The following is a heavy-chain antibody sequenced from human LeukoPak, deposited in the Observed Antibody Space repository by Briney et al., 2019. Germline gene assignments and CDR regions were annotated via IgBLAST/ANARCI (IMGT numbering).Heavy chain of an antibody. J-gene: IGHJ5*02. V-gene: IGHV3-23*01. Sequence: GGSLRLSCAASGFTFSSYAMSWVRQAPGKGLEWVSGISGGGGSTYYADSVRGRFTISRDNSKNTLYLQMNSLRAEDTAVYYCAKDYSSSLTNWFDPWGQGTLVTVSS. CDR2: ISGGGGST. CDR3: AKDYSSSLTNWFDP. D-gene: IGHD6-6*01. CDR1: GFTFSSYA.